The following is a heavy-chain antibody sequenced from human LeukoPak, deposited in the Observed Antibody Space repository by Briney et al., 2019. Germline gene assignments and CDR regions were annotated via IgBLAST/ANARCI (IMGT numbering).Heavy chain of an antibody. J-gene: IGHJ4*02. D-gene: IGHD6-13*01. CDR2: ISGSGGST. CDR1: GFTFSSYA. CDR3: AKDRRSGTKAAAGAD. Sequence: GGSLRLSCAASGFTFSSYAMSWVRQAPGKGLEWVSAISGSGGSTYYADSVKGRFTISRDNSKNTLYLQMNSLRAEDTAVYYCAKDRRSGTKAAAGADWGQGTLVTVSS. V-gene: IGHV3-23*01.